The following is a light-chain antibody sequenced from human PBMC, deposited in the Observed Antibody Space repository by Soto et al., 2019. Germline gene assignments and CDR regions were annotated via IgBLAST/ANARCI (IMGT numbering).Light chain of an antibody. CDR1: NIGSKR. CDR2: YDS. Sequence: SYELTQPPSVSVAPGKTARITCGGNNIGSKRVHWYQQKPGQAPALVIYYDSDRPSGLPERFSGSNSGNTATLTISRVEAGDEAEYYCQVWDSSSDHPVFGGGTKLTVL. CDR3: QVWDSSSDHPV. V-gene: IGLV3-21*04. J-gene: IGLJ2*01.